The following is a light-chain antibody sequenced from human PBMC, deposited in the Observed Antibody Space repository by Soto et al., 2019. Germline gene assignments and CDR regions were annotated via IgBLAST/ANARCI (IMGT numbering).Light chain of an antibody. CDR1: SSNIGAGYD. Sequence: QSVLTQPPSVSGAPGQRVTISCTGSSSNIGAGYDVHWYQHLPGTAPKLLIYDNSNRPSGVPDRFSGSKSGASASLAITGLQAEDEADYYCQSYDSSLSGSYVFGTGTKVTVL. J-gene: IGLJ1*01. CDR2: DNS. V-gene: IGLV1-40*01. CDR3: QSYDSSLSGSYV.